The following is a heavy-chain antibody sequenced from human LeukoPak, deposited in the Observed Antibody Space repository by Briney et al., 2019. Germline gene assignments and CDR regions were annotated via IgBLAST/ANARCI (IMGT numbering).Heavy chain of an antibody. CDR3: AKGSAEWEPYPRACDY. J-gene: IGHJ4*02. D-gene: IGHD1-26*01. CDR1: GFTFSSYG. CDR2: IRYDGSNK. Sequence: GGSLRLSCAASGFTFSSYGMHWVRQAPGKGLEWVAFIRYDGSNKYYADSVKGRFTISRDNSKNTLYLQMNSLRAEDTAVYYCAKGSAEWEPYPRACDYWGQGTLVTVSS. V-gene: IGHV3-30*02.